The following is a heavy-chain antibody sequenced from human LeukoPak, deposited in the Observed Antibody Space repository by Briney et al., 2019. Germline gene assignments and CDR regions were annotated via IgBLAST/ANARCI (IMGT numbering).Heavy chain of an antibody. CDR2: IYYSGTT. CDR3: ARSGAAEGPTHNWFDP. CDR1: GGPISSSNDY. D-gene: IGHD6-13*01. J-gene: IGHJ5*02. Sequence: SETLSLTCTVSGGPISSSNDYWGWVRQPPGKGLDWIGSIYYSGTTYYSPSLRSRVTISVYTSKNQFSLKLTSVTAAETAVYYCARSGAAEGPTHNWFDPWSQGTLVTVSS. V-gene: IGHV4-39*01.